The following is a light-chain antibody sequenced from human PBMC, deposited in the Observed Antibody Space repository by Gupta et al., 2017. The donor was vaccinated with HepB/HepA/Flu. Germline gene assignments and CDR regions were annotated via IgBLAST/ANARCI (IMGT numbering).Light chain of an antibody. CDR1: QSISSN. Sequence: EIVMTQSPATLSVSPGERATLSCRASQSISSNLAWYQQIPGQAPRLIIFGASTRATGVPARFSGSGSGTEFTLTISSLQSEDFAVYYCQQYKIRPLTFGGGTKLEIK. J-gene: IGKJ4*01. CDR2: GAS. CDR3: QQYKIRPLT. V-gene: IGKV3-15*01.